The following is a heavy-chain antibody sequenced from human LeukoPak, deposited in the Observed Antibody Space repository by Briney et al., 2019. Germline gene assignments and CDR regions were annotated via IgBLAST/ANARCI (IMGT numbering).Heavy chain of an antibody. CDR1: GFTVSSNS. J-gene: IGHJ6*03. CDR3: ARDQWLVRDHYMDV. V-gene: IGHV3-21*01. CDR2: ISTSSSYT. D-gene: IGHD6-19*01. Sequence: GGSLRLSCTVSGFTVSSNSWSWVRQAPGKGLEWVSFISTSSSYTYYADSVKGRFTISRDNARNSLYLQMNSLRAEDTAVYYCARDQWLVRDHYMDVWGKGTTVIVSS.